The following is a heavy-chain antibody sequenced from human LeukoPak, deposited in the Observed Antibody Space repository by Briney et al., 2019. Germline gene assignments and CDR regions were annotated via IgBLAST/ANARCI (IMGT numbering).Heavy chain of an antibody. D-gene: IGHD3-22*01. J-gene: IGHJ4*02. CDR1: GFTFSAYS. Sequence: GGSLRLSCAASGFTFSAYSINWVRQAPGKGLEWVSSITGSSTYIYYADSVRGRFTISRDDAKSSLYLQMNSLRAEDTAVYYCARDLYYDASGFYPPDYWGQGTLVTVFS. CDR2: ITGSSTYI. CDR3: ARDLYYDASGFYPPDY. V-gene: IGHV3-21*01.